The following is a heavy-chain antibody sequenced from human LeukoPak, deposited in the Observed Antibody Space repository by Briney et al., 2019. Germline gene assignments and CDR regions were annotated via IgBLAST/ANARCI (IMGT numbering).Heavy chain of an antibody. CDR3: ARRGSGIAAAFDY. CDR2: IRSKAFGGTP. CDR1: GFTFGDYA. D-gene: IGHD6-13*01. V-gene: IGHV3-49*03. J-gene: IGHJ4*02. Sequence: PGGFLRLSCTASGFTFGDYAMSWFRQAPGKGLEWVGFIRSKAFGGTPEHAASVKGRFTISRDDSKSIAYLQMNGLKTEDTAVYYCARRGSGIAAAFDYWGQGTLVTVSS.